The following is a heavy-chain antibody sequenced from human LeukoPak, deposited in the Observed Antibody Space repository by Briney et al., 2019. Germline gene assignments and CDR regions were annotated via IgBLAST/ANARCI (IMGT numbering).Heavy chain of an antibody. CDR1: GGSISSYY. J-gene: IGHJ6*03. CDR3: ARYNYCSSTSCYYYYYYMDV. CDR2: IYYSGST. D-gene: IGHD2-2*01. V-gene: IGHV4-59*01. Sequence: SETLSLTCTVSGGSISSYYWSWIRQPPGKGLEWIGYIYYSGSTNYNPSLKSRVTISVDTSKNQFSLKLSSVTAADTAVYYCARYNYCSSTSCYYYYYYMDVWGKGTTVTVSS.